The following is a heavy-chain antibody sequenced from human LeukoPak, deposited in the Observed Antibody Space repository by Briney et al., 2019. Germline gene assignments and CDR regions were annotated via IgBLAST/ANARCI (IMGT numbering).Heavy chain of an antibody. Sequence: ASVTVSCKASGGTFSSYAISWVRQAPGQGLEWMGGIIPIFGTANYAQKFQGRVTITTDESTSTAYMELSSLRSEDTAVYYCARADFDWLLHLTWGQGTLVTVSS. D-gene: IGHD3-9*01. CDR1: GGTFSSYA. CDR3: ARADFDWLLHLT. J-gene: IGHJ5*02. CDR2: IIPIFGTA. V-gene: IGHV1-69*05.